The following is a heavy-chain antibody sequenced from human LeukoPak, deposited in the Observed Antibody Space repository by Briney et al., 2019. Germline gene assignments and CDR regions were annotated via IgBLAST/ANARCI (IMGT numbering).Heavy chain of an antibody. Sequence: SVKVSCKASGYTFTSYAISWVRQAPGQGLEWMGGIIPIFGTANYAQKFQGRVTITADKSTSTAYMELSSLRSEDTAVYYCARNRAYYYDSSDALDYWGQGTLVTVSS. CDR2: IIPIFGTA. CDR1: GYTFTSYA. D-gene: IGHD3-22*01. V-gene: IGHV1-69*06. J-gene: IGHJ4*02. CDR3: ARNRAYYYDSSDALDY.